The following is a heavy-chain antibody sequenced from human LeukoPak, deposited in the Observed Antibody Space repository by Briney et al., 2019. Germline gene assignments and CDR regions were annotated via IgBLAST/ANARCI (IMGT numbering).Heavy chain of an antibody. Sequence: PGGSLRLSCAASGFTFSSYSMNWVRQAPGKGLEWVSSISSSSSYIYYADSVKGRFTISRDNAKNSLYLQMNSLRAEDTAVYYCARGGVSAGPFDYWGQGTLVTVSS. CDR1: GFTFSSYS. J-gene: IGHJ4*02. V-gene: IGHV3-21*01. D-gene: IGHD6-13*01. CDR2: ISSSSSYI. CDR3: ARGGVSAGPFDY.